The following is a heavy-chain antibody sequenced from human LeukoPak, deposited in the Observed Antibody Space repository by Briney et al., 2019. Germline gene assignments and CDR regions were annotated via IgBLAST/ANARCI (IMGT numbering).Heavy chain of an antibody. Sequence: SETLSLTCAVHGGSFSGYYWSWIRQPPGKGLEWIGEINHSGSTNYNPSLKSRVTISVDTSKNQFSLKLSSVTAADTAVYYCARAELTYYYDSSGYCFDYWGQGTLVTVSS. CDR3: ARAELTYYYDSSGYCFDY. CDR2: INHSGST. D-gene: IGHD3-22*01. V-gene: IGHV4-34*01. CDR1: GGSFSGYY. J-gene: IGHJ4*02.